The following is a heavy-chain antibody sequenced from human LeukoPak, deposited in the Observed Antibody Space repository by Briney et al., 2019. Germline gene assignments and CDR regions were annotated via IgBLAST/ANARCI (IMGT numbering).Heavy chain of an antibody. CDR1: GFTFSSYA. CDR3: AMTTVTTFRPGAFDI. J-gene: IGHJ3*02. CDR2: ISGSGGST. V-gene: IGHV3-23*01. D-gene: IGHD4-17*01. Sequence: GGSLRHSCAASGFTFSSYAMSWVRQAPGKGLAWVSAISGSGGSTYYADSVKGRFTISRDNSKNTLYLQMNSLRAEDTAVYYCAMTTVTTFRPGAFDIWGQGTMVTVSS.